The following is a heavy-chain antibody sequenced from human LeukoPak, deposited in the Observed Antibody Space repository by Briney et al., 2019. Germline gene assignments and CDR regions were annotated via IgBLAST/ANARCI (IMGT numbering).Heavy chain of an antibody. J-gene: IGHJ4*02. CDR3: AKDKQLWTRGSSFDY. D-gene: IGHD5-18*01. V-gene: IGHV3-21*01. CDR2: ISSSRSYI. CDR1: GFTFSSYS. Sequence: GGSLRLSCAASGFTFSSYSMNWVRQAPGKGLEWVSSISSSRSYIYYADSVKGRFTISRDNSKNTLYLQMNSLRAEDTAVYYCAKDKQLWTRGSSFDYWGQGTLVTVST.